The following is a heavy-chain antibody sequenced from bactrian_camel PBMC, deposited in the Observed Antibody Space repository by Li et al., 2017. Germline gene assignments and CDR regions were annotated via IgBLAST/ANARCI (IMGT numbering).Heavy chain of an antibody. CDR1: EYTYNSYC. CDR3: AADVSGSCGTDYDVPGWY. J-gene: IGHJ4*01. V-gene: IGHV3S63*01. CDR2: IGIDGTT. Sequence: HVQLVESGGGSVQAGGSLTLSCVATEYTYNSYCMAWFRQSPQTSWLERERVARIGIDGTTTYADSVKGRFTISRDNAKKSLSLQMTSLIPEDSAMYYCAADVSGSCGTDYDVPGWYWGQGTQVTVSS. D-gene: IGHD2*01.